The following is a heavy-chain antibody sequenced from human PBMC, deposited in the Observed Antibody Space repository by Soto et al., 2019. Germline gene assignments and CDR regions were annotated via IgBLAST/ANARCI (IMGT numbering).Heavy chain of an antibody. CDR3: ARSNGDYGNYYFDS. CDR2: LYRIAYT. D-gene: IGHD4-17*01. J-gene: IGHJ4*02. Sequence: PSETLSLTCAVSGDSVSSGDYSWSWVRNPPGDGMELIGNLYRIAYTYYKPSLKIRVIISVDRSKNQFSLRLPSVTAADTAIYYCARSNGDYGNYYFDSWGQVILVT. CDR1: GDSVSSGDYS. V-gene: IGHV4-30-2*01.